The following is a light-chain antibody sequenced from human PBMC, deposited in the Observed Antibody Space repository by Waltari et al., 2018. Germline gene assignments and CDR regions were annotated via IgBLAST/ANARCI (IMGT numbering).Light chain of an antibody. V-gene: IGKV3-20*01. CDR2: GAS. J-gene: IGKJ2*01. CDR1: QSLNKRY. Sequence: EVVLTQSPDTLSLSPGERATLSCRASQSLNKRYLAWYQQKPGQAPRLLIYGASSRAAGIPYRFSGSGSGTDFTLTISRLEPEDFAVYYCQQYGSSIMYTFGQGTKLEIK. CDR3: QQYGSSIMYT.